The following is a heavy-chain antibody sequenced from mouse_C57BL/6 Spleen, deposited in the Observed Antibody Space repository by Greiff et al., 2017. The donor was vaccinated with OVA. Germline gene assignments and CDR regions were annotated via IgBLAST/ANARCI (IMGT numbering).Heavy chain of an antibody. CDR1: GYTFTSYG. J-gene: IGHJ2*01. CDR3: ANLYYGSSYDYFDD. CDR2: IYPRSGNT. D-gene: IGHD1-1*01. Sequence: QVQLKESGAELARPGASVKLSCKASGYTFTSYGISWVKQRTRQGLEWIGDIYPRSGNTYYNEKFKGKATLTAEKSSSTAYMELRSLTSEHSAVDYCANLYYGSSYDYFDDWGQGTTLTVSS. V-gene: IGHV1-81*01.